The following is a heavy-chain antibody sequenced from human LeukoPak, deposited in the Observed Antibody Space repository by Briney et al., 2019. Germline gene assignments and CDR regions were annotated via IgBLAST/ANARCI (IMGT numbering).Heavy chain of an antibody. CDR3: ARVPTRITMVRGKNWFDP. V-gene: IGHV1-18*01. J-gene: IGHJ5*02. D-gene: IGHD3-10*01. Sequence: ASVKVSCKASGYTFSNYGISWVRQAPGQGLEWMGWISSYNDNTNYAQKLQGRVTMTTDTSTSTAYMELRSLRSDDTAVYYCARVPTRITMVRGKNWFDPWGQGTLVTVSS. CDR2: ISSYNDNT. CDR1: GYTFSNYG.